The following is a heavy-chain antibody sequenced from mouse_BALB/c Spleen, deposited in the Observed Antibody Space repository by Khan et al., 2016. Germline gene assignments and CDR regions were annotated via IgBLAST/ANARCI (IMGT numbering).Heavy chain of an antibody. V-gene: IGHV1-63*02. Sequence: QVQLQQSGAELVRPGTSVKISCKASGYTFTNYWLGWVKQRPGHGLEWIGDIYPGGDYINYNENFKGKATLTADTSSSTAYMQLSSLTAEDSAVYFCAISLLRVRTDYWGQGTTLTVSS. D-gene: IGHD1-2*01. CDR3: AISLLRVRTDY. CDR2: IYPGGDYI. J-gene: IGHJ2*01. CDR1: GYTFTNYW.